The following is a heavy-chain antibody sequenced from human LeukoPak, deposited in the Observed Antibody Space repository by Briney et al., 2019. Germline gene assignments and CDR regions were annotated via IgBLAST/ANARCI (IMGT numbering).Heavy chain of an antibody. CDR1: GFTFSSYG. CDR3: AKDRVGATLYYFDY. CDR2: IQYDGSIK. J-gene: IGHJ4*02. Sequence: PGGSLRLSCAVSGFTFSSYGMHWVRQAPGKGLEWVAFIQYDGSIKYYGDSVKGRFTISRDNSKNTVYMQMNSLRAEDTAVYYCAKDRVGATLYYFDYWGQGTLVTVSS. D-gene: IGHD1-26*01. V-gene: IGHV3-30*02.